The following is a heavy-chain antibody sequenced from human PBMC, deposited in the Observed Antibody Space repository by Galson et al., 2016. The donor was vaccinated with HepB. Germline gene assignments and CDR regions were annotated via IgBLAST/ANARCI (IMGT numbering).Heavy chain of an antibody. Sequence: ETLSLTCAVYGGSLSDYNWSWIRRSPGKGLEWIGKSTESGTTNYNPSLKSRVTISVDTSKRQFSLILTPVTAADTAVYYCASEKKLAVNRYSSRALGMDVWGXGXTVTVSS. CDR2: STESGTT. V-gene: IGHV4-34*01. D-gene: IGHD4-11*01. CDR1: GGSLSDYN. CDR3: ASEKKLAVNRYSSRALGMDV. J-gene: IGHJ6*02.